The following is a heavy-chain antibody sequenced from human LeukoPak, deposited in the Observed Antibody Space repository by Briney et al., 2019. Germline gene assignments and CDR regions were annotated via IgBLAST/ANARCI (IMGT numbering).Heavy chain of an antibody. Sequence: GGSLRLSCAASGFTFSSYWMSWVRQAPGKGLEWVANIKQDGSEKYYVDSVKGRFTISRDNAKNSLYLQMNSLRAGDTAVYYCARIVATDTDAFDIWGQGTMVTVSS. CDR1: GFTFSSYW. J-gene: IGHJ3*02. CDR3: ARIVATDTDAFDI. V-gene: IGHV3-7*01. CDR2: IKQDGSEK. D-gene: IGHD5-12*01.